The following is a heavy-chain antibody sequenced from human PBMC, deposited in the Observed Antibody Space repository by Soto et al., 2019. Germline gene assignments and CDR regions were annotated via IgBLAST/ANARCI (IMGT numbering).Heavy chain of an antibody. CDR2: FSLSGTT. CDR1: GASITGSFF. Sequence: SETLSLTCTVSGASITGSFFWSWIRQPAGKGLEWIGRFSLSGTTNYNPSLRSRVTMSTDVSKNQFSLRLTSVTAADTALYYCARGMTPPGAPAWYYFDSWGQGTLVTVSS. CDR3: ARGMTPPGAPAWYYFDS. D-gene: IGHD2-8*02. V-gene: IGHV4-4*07. J-gene: IGHJ4*02.